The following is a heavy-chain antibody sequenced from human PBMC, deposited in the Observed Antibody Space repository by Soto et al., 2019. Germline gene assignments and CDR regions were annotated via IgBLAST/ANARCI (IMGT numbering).Heavy chain of an antibody. CDR3: ARGLWAARLLTYDY. D-gene: IGHD6-6*01. J-gene: IGHJ4*02. CDR2: IYYSGST. V-gene: IGHV4-59*12. CDR1: GGSISSYY. Sequence: SETLSLTCTVSGGSISSYYWSWIRQPPGKGLEWIGYIYYSGSTNYNPSLKSRVTISVDTSKNQFSLKLSSVTAADTAVYYCARGLWAARLLTYDYWGQGTLVTVSS.